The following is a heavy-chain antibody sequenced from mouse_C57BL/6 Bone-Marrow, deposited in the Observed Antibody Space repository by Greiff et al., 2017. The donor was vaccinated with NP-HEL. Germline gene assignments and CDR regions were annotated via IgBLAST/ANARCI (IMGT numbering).Heavy chain of an antibody. D-gene: IGHD1-1*01. CDR3: ARRITTVVFDV. V-gene: IGHV1-64*01. J-gene: IGHJ1*03. Sequence: VQLQQPGAELVKPGASVKLSCKASGYTFTSYWMHWVKQRPGQGLEWIGMIHPNSGSTNYNEKFKSKATLTVDKSSSTAYMQRSSLTSEDSAVYYCARRITTVVFDVWGTGTTVTVSS. CDR1: GYTFTSYW. CDR2: IHPNSGST.